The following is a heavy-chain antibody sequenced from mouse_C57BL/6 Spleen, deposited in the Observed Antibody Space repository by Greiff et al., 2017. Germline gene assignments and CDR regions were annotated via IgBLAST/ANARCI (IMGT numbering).Heavy chain of an antibody. V-gene: IGHV5-9-1*02. J-gene: IGHJ1*03. D-gene: IGHD1-1*01. CDR2: ISSGGDYI. CDR1: GFTFSSYA. CDR3: TRGGLYYGSSERYFDV. Sequence: EVKLVESGEGLVKPGGSLKLSCAASGFTFSSYALSWVRQTPEKRLEWVAYISSGGDYIYYADTVKGRFTISRDNARNTLYLQMSSLKSEDTAMYYCTRGGLYYGSSERYFDVWGTGTTVTVSS.